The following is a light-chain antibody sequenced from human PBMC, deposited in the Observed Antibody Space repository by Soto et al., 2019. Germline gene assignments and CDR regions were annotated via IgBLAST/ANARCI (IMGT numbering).Light chain of an antibody. J-gene: IGKJ4*01. V-gene: IGKV1-27*01. CDR3: QKYNSAALT. CDR1: QGISNY. CDR2: AAS. Sequence: DIQMTQSPSSLSASVGDRVTITCRASQGISNYLAWYQQKPGKVPKLLIYAASTLQSGAPSRFSGNASGTAFSLTIISLQPEDGASYYCQKYNSAALTFGGGTKVEIK.